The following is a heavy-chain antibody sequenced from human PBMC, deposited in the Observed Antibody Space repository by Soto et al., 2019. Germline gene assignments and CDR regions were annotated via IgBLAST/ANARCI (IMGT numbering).Heavy chain of an antibody. Sequence: QLQLQESGPGLVKPSETLSLTCTVSVGSISSSSSYWGWFRQPPGKGRGGMGGIYYSGSTYYNPFLKSRVTISVDTSKNQFSLKLSSVTAADTAVYYCARRRIMITFGGVIVGTEFDYWGQGTLVTVSS. J-gene: IGHJ4*02. CDR3: ARRRIMITFGGVIVGTEFDY. CDR1: VGSISSSSSY. V-gene: IGHV4-39*01. CDR2: IYYSGST. D-gene: IGHD3-16*02.